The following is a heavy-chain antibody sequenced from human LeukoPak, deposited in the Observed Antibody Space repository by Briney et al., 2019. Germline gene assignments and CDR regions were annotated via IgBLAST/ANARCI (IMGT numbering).Heavy chain of an antibody. J-gene: IGHJ3*02. D-gene: IGHD5-24*01. V-gene: IGHV3-64*04. CDR2: VNGNGDTT. CDR1: GFIFTTYT. CDR3: AKKRDAFDI. Sequence: GGSLRLSCSASGFIFTTYTMYWVRQAPGKGLEFVSVVNGNGDTTYYTDSVKGRFTISRDNSKNTLYLHMNSLRAEDTAMYYCAKKRDAFDIWGQGTVVAVSS.